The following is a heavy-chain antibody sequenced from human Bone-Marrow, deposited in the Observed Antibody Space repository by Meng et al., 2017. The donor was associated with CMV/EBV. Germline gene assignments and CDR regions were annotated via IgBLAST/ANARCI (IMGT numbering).Heavy chain of an antibody. Sequence: GGSLKISCVASEFTFSDYWMNWVRLAPGKGPEWVANIKQDGGEKNYVDSVKGRFTISRDNAKNSLYLQMNSLRAEDTALYYCAKDLRGNPRVFDYWGQGTLVTVSS. V-gene: IGHV3-7*03. CDR1: EFTFSDYW. D-gene: IGHD2/OR15-2a*01. J-gene: IGHJ4*02. CDR3: AKDLRGNPRVFDY. CDR2: IKQDGGEK.